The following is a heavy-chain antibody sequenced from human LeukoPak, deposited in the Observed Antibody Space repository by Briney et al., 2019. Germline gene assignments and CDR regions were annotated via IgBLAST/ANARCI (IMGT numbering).Heavy chain of an antibody. CDR1: GFTFGDYY. D-gene: IGHD3-22*01. CDR2: IGNSGGTI. V-gene: IGHV3-11*01. J-gene: IGHJ4*02. CDR3: AKDYYETSAYYSRY. Sequence: PGGSLRLSCAASGFTFGDYYMNWIRQTPGKGLEWVSYIGNSGGTIYYTDSVKGRFTVSRDNAKNSLFLQMNSLRAEDTAVYYCAKDYYETSAYYSRYWGQGTLVTVSS.